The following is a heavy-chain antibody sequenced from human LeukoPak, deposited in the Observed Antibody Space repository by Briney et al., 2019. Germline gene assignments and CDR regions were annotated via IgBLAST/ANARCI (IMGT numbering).Heavy chain of an antibody. Sequence: ASVKVSCKASGYPFTDYFIHWVRRAPGQGLEWMGWSNPNSGGTNYAQKFQGRVTMTRDTSISTAYMELNMLRSDDTAVYYCARDFMVRGVTTPDYWGQGTLVTVSA. CDR3: ARDFMVRGVTTPDY. V-gene: IGHV1-2*02. J-gene: IGHJ4*02. CDR2: SNPNSGGT. CDR1: GYPFTDYF. D-gene: IGHD3-10*01.